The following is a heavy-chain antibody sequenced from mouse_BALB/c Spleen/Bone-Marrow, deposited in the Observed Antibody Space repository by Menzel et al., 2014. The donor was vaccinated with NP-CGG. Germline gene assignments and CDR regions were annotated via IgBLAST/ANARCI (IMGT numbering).Heavy chain of an antibody. CDR1: GYTFTRYV. J-gene: IGHJ2*01. CDR3: ARERDYGDYFDY. D-gene: IGHD1-1*01. V-gene: IGHV1-14*01. CDR2: INPYNEGS. Sequence: EVKLMESGPELVKPGASVKMSCKASGYTFTRYVIHWVRQKPGQGLDWIGYINPYNEGSKYNEKFKGEATLTSDKSSHXAXXXXSSLTSDDSAVHYCARERDYGDYFDYWGQGTTLTVSS.